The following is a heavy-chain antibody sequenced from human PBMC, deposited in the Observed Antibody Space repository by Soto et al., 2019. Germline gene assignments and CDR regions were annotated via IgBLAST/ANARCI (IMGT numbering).Heavy chain of an antibody. CDR3: ARATVAGTGNWFDP. Sequence: GASVKVSCKASGYTFTGCYMHWVRQAPGQGLEWMGWINPNSGGTNYAQKFQGRVTMTRDTSISTAYMELSRLRSDDTAVYYCARATVAGTGNWFDPWGQGTLVTVSS. V-gene: IGHV1-2*02. CDR2: INPNSGGT. J-gene: IGHJ5*02. D-gene: IGHD6-19*01. CDR1: GYTFTGCY.